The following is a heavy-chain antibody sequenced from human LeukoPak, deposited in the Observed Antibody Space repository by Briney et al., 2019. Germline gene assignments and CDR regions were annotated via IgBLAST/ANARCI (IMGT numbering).Heavy chain of an antibody. CDR1: GFTFSSYA. J-gene: IGHJ4*02. Sequence: GRSLRLSCAASGFTFSSYAMHWVRQAPGKGLEWVAVISYDGSNKYYADSVKGRFTISRDNSKNTLYLQMNSLRAEDTAVYYCARDVNSGFGRFDYWGQGTLVTVSS. D-gene: IGHD3-22*01. CDR2: ISYDGSNK. V-gene: IGHV3-30-3*01. CDR3: ARDVNSGFGRFDY.